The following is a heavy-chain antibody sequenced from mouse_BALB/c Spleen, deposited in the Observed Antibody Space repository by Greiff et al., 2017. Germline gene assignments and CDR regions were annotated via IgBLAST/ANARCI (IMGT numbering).Heavy chain of an antibody. CDR1: GYTFTSYW. Sequence: LQQPGSELVRPGASVKLSCKASGYTFTSYWMHWVKQRPGQGLEWIGNIYPGSGSTNYDEKFKSKATLTVDTSSSTAYMQLSSLTSEDSAVDYCTRSGAYYRAMDYWGQGTSVTVAS. V-gene: IGHV1S22*01. J-gene: IGHJ4*01. CDR2: IYPGSGST. CDR3: TRSGAYYRAMDY. D-gene: IGHD2-14*01.